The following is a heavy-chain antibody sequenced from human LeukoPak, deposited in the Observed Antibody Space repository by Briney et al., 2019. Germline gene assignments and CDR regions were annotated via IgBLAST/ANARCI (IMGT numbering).Heavy chain of an antibody. CDR1: GGSLSSRNYY. D-gene: IGHD3-22*01. J-gene: IGHJ6*01. CDR2: IYYSGGT. CDR3: ATRSYYDTSGVYGMDV. Sequence: PSETLSLTCSVSGGSLSSRNYYWGWIRQPPGKKLEWIGRIYYSGGTYYNPSPKSRVTISVDTSKNQSSLKLTSVTAADTALYYCATRSYYDTSGVYGMDVWGQGTTVTVSS. V-gene: IGHV4-39*01.